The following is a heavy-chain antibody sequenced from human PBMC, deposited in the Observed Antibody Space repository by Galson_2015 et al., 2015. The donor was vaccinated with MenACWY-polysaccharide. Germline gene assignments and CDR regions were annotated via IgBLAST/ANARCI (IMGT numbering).Heavy chain of an antibody. CDR1: GFTFSSYS. CDR2: ISSSSSYI. J-gene: IGHJ6*02. Sequence: SLRLSCAASGFTFSSYSMNWVRQAPGKGLEWVSSISSSSSYIYYADSVKGRFTISRDNAKNSLYLQMNSLRAEDTAVYYCARAIAAACTSWQYYSYFYGMDVWGQGTTVTVSS. V-gene: IGHV3-21*01. CDR3: ARAIAAACTSWQYYSYFYGMDV. D-gene: IGHD6-13*01.